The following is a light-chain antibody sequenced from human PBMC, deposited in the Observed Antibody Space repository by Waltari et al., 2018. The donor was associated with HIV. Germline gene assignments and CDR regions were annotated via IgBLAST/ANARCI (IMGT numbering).Light chain of an antibody. CDR2: QDN. CDR3: QAWDSSTGGV. V-gene: IGLV3-1*01. CDR1: TLGDKY. Sequence: SSEMTQPPSVSVSPGQTASITCSGDTLGDKYASWYQQKPGQSPVLVPYQDNKRPSGIPERFSGSKSGNTATLTISGTQAMDEADYYCQAWDSSTGGVFGGGTKLTVL. J-gene: IGLJ3*02.